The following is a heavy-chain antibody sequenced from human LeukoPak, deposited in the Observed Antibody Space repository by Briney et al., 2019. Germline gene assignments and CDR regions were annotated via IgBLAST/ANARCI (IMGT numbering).Heavy chain of an antibody. J-gene: IGHJ4*02. Sequence: PSETLSLTCTVSGGSISSGGYYWSWIRQPPGKGLEWIGYIYHSGSTYYNPSLKSRVTISVDRSKNQFSLKLSSVTAADTAVYYCARDGSYSSSSSFDYWGQGTLVTVSS. V-gene: IGHV4-30-2*01. CDR2: IYHSGST. CDR1: GGSISSGGYY. D-gene: IGHD6-6*01. CDR3: ARDGSYSSSSSFDY.